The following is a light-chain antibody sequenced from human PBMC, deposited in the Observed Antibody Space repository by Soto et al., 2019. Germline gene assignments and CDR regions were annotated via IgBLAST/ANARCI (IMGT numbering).Light chain of an antibody. J-gene: IGLJ1*01. CDR1: SSDVRNYHL. Sequence: QSALTQPASVSGSPGQSITISCTGSSSDVRNYHLVSWYQQYPGKAPKLIIYEGSKRPSGVSNRFSGSRSGNTASLTISGLQPEDEADYYCCSYGRSSTFDVYGTGTTVTVL. CDR2: EGS. V-gene: IGLV2-23*03. CDR3: CSYGRSSTFDV.